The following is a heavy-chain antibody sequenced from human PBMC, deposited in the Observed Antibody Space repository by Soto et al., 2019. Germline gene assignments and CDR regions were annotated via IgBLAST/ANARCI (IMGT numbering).Heavy chain of an antibody. D-gene: IGHD3-3*01. J-gene: IGHJ5*02. Sequence: SETLSLTCTVSGGSISSSRYYWGWIRQPPGEGLEWIGSLYYSGSTYYNPSLKSRVTISVDTSKNQFSLKLSSVTAADTDVYYCASGGKYYDFWSDSAPSWFDPWGQGTLVTVS. CDR3: ASGGKYYDFWSDSAPSWFDP. CDR1: GGSISSSRYY. CDR2: LYYSGST. V-gene: IGHV4-39*01.